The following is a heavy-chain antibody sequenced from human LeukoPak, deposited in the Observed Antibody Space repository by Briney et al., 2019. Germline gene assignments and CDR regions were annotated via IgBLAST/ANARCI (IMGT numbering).Heavy chain of an antibody. D-gene: IGHD6-19*01. CDR3: AGPPEQWLVRWGIGPYY. Sequence: TSETLSLTCTVSGGSNSRSSYYWGWIRQPPGKGLEWIGSIYYSGSTYYNPSLKSRVTISVDTSKNQFSLKLSSVTASDTAVYYCAGPPEQWLVRWGIGPYYWGQGTLVTVSS. CDR1: GGSNSRSSYY. J-gene: IGHJ4*02. CDR2: IYYSGST. V-gene: IGHV4-39*01.